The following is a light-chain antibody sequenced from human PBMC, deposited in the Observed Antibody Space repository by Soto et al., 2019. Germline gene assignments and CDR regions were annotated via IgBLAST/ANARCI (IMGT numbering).Light chain of an antibody. J-gene: IGKJ1*01. CDR3: HQYGSAPWT. CDR1: QSVSSNY. V-gene: IGKV3-20*01. Sequence: EIVLTQTPGTLSLSPGERATLCCRASQSVSSNYVAWYQQKPGQAPRLLISGASNRATGTPDRFRGSGSGTDCTLTITRLEPEDVTVYYCHQYGSAPWTFGQGTKVDIK. CDR2: GAS.